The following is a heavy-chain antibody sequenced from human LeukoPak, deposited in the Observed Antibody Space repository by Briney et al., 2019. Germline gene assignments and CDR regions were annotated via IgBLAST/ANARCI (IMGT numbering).Heavy chain of an antibody. V-gene: IGHV4-39*01. CDR3: ARHRNYDFWSGYLPFDY. CDR1: GFTFSSYA. J-gene: IGHJ4*02. CDR2: IYYSGST. Sequence: GSLRLSCAASGFTFSSYAMSWIRQPPGKGLEWIGSIYYSGSTYYNPSLKSRVTISVDTSKNQFSLKLSSVTAADTAVYYCARHRNYDFWSGYLPFDYWGQGTLVTVSS. D-gene: IGHD3-3*01.